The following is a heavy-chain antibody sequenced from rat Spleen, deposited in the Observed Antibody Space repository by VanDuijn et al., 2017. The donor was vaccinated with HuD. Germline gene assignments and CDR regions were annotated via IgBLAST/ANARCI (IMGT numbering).Heavy chain of an antibody. CDR1: GISFTDYS. V-gene: IGHV2S63*01. CDR3: TRDSGGRYYDGTYYYGVY. Sequence: EVQVKESGPGLVQPSQTLSLTCTVSGISFTDYSVHWIRQPPGKGLAWMGVMWRSGRTEYNSGLKSRRSISRDTSKSQVFLKMNSLQTEDTAIYYCTRDSGGRYYDGTYYYGVYWGQGTLVTVSS. J-gene: IGHJ3*01. D-gene: IGHD1-12*02. CDR2: MWRSGRT.